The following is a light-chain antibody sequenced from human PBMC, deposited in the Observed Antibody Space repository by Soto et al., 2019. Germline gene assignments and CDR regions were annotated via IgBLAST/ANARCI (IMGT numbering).Light chain of an antibody. V-gene: IGKV1-12*01. CDR2: TAS. CDR1: QGISSR. CDR3: QQANRFPLT. J-gene: IGKJ4*01. Sequence: DIQMTQSPSSVSASVGDRVTITCRASQGISSRLAWYQQKPGKAPKLLIYTASSLQSGVPSRFSGSGSETDFTLTISSLQAEDFSTYYCQQANRFPLTFGGGTKVEIK.